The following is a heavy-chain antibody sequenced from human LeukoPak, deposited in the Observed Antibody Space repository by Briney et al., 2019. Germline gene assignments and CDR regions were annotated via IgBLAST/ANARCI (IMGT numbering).Heavy chain of an antibody. Sequence: GGSLRLSWAASGFTFSSHTMSWVRQAPGKGLEWISVISATGFTTYHTDSVKGRFTISRDNSKNMLYLQMDGLRAEDTAIYFCTKDVQVGPTRGFFHFWGQGTLVTVSS. CDR1: GFTFSSHT. J-gene: IGHJ4*03. CDR2: ISATGFTT. CDR3: TKDVQVGPTRGFFHF. V-gene: IGHV3-23*01. D-gene: IGHD1-26*01.